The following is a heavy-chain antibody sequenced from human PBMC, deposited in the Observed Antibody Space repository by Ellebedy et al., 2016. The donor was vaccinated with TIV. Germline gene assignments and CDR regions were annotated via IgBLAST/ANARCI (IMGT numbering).Heavy chain of an antibody. D-gene: IGHD3-9*01. V-gene: IGHV3-23*01. CDR2: ISGSGGST. Sequence: GGSLRLSXAASGFTFSSYAMSWVRQAPGKGLEWVSAISGSGGSTYYADSVKGRFTISRDNSKNTLYLQMNSLRDEDTAVYYCATLRGYDILTGYLPRYFDLWGRGTLVTVSS. J-gene: IGHJ2*01. CDR3: ATLRGYDILTGYLPRYFDL. CDR1: GFTFSSYA.